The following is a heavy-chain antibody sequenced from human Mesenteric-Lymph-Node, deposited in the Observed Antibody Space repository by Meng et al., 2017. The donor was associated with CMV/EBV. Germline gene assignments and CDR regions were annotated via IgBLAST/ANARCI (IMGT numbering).Heavy chain of an antibody. D-gene: IGHD1-1*01. CDR2: IYPGDSET. Sequence: KVSCKASGYTFTTYWIGWVRQMPGKGLEWMGIIYPGDSETRYSPSFQGQVTISVDKSISTAYLQWSSLKASDTAMYYCARRPGSGMDVWGQGTTVTVSS. CDR3: ARRPGSGMDV. CDR1: GYTFTTYW. J-gene: IGHJ6*02. V-gene: IGHV5-51*01.